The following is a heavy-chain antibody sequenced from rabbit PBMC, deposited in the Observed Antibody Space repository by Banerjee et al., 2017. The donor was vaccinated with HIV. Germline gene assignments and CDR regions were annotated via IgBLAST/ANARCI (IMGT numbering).Heavy chain of an antibody. CDR2: IYTSSGST. V-gene: IGHV1S40*01. D-gene: IGHD1-1*01. Sequence: QSLEESGGDLVKPGASLTLTCTASGFSFSSNYYMCWVRQAPGKGLELIACIYTSSGSTWYASWVNGRFTISKTSSTTVTLQMTSLTAADTATYFCAREPAYTSDLWGPGTLVTVS. CDR3: AREPAYTSDL. J-gene: IGHJ4*01. CDR1: GFSFSSNYY.